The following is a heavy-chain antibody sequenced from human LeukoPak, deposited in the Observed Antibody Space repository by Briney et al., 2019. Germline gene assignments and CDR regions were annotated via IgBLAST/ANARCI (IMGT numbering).Heavy chain of an antibody. D-gene: IGHD2-2*02. CDR2: IYYSGSS. CDR1: GGSISSYY. V-gene: IGHV4-59*01. CDR3: ARSGALYLGWFDP. J-gene: IGHJ5*02. Sequence: SETLSLTCTVSGGSISSYYWSWIRHPPGKGLEWIGDIYYSGSSNYNPSLKSRVTISVDTSKNQFSLKLSTVTAADTAVYYCARSGALYLGWFDPWGQGTLVTVSS.